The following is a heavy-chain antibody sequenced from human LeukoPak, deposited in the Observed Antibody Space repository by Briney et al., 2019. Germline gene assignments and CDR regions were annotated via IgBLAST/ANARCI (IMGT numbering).Heavy chain of an antibody. V-gene: IGHV1-18*01. Sequence: ASVKVSCKASGYTFTSYGISWVRQAPGQGLEWMGWISAYNGNTNYAQKLQGRVTMTTDTSTSTAYMELRSLRSEDTAVYYCARLGYCSSTSCPRPWGQGTLVTVSS. CDR1: GYTFTSYG. CDR2: ISAYNGNT. J-gene: IGHJ5*02. D-gene: IGHD2-2*01. CDR3: ARLGYCSSTSCPRP.